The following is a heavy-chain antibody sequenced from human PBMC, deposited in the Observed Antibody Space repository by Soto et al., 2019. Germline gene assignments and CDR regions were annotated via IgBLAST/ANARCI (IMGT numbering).Heavy chain of an antibody. CDR3: AKWTDTVVEAALAGGAFDI. CDR1: GFSFSTYA. V-gene: IGHV3-23*01. CDR2: ISASGATT. D-gene: IGHD2-2*01. Sequence: EVQLLESGGNLVQPGGSLRLSCAASGFSFSTYALTWVRQAPGKGLEWVSGISASGATTYYVDSVKGRFTISRDNSKNTVFLQMTSLRAEDTALYYCAKWTDTVVEAALAGGAFDIWGQGTMVTVSS. J-gene: IGHJ3*02.